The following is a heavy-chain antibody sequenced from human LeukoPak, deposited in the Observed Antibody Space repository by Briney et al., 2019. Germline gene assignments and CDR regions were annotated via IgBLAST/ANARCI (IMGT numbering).Heavy chain of an antibody. CDR1: GYSISSNYY. V-gene: IGHV4-38-2*02. CDR2: FYHSGNT. J-gene: IGHJ4*02. CDR3: AREHFDY. Sequence: SETLSLTXAVSGYSISSNYYWGWIRQPPGKGLEWIGCFYHSGNTYYNPSLKSRVTISVDTSKNQFSLKLSSVTAADTAVYYCAREHFDYWGQGALVTVSS.